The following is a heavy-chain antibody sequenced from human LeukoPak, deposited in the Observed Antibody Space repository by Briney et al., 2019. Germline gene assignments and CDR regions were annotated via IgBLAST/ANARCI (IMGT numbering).Heavy chain of an antibody. CDR2: INPNSGGT. D-gene: IGHD3-10*01. V-gene: IGHV1-2*02. CDR1: GYTFTGYY. J-gene: IGHJ4*02. Sequence: GASVKVSCKASGYTFTGYYMHWVRQAPGQGLEWMGWINPNSGGTNYAQKFQGRVNMTRDTSISTAYMELSRLRSDETAVYYCARAPYGSGRKLDYWGQGTLVTVSS. CDR3: ARAPYGSGRKLDY.